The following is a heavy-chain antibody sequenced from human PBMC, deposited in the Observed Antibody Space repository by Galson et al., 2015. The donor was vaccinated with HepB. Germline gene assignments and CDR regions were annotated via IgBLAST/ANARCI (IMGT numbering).Heavy chain of an antibody. V-gene: IGHV3-21*01. CDR2: ISSSSSYI. J-gene: IGHJ3*02. D-gene: IGHD2-2*01. CDR3: ARPVGDLVAVPAASGDDAFDI. CDR1: GFTFSSYS. Sequence: SLRLSCAASGFTFSSYSMDWVRQAPGKGLEWVSSISSSSSYIYYADSMKCRFTISRDNAKNSLYLKMNSLRAEDTAVYYCARPVGDLVAVPAASGDDAFDIWGQVTMFTVSS.